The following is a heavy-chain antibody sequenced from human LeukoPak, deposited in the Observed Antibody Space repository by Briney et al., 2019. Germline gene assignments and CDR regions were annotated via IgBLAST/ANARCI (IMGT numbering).Heavy chain of an antibody. Sequence: KPGGSLRLSCAASGFTFSDYYVSWVRQAPGKGLEWVSFISPSSSYTNYADSVKGRFTISRDNAKNSLYLQMNSLRAEDTAVYYCASTLTYGWFDPWGQGTLVTVSS. CDR2: ISPSSSYT. CDR1: GFTFSDYY. V-gene: IGHV3-11*03. CDR3: ASTLTYGWFDP. J-gene: IGHJ5*02. D-gene: IGHD4-17*01.